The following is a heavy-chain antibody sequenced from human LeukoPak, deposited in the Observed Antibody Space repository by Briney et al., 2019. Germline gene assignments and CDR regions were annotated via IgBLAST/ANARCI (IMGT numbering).Heavy chain of an antibody. Sequence: GASVKVSCKASGGTFSSYAISWVRQAPGQGLEWMGGIIPIFGTANYAQKFQGRVTITADESTSTAYMELSSLRSEDTAVYYCAAALDYYDSSGYGGGYYWGQGTLVTVSS. D-gene: IGHD3-22*01. CDR2: IIPIFGTA. CDR3: AAALDYYDSSGYGGGYY. V-gene: IGHV1-69*13. CDR1: GGTFSSYA. J-gene: IGHJ4*02.